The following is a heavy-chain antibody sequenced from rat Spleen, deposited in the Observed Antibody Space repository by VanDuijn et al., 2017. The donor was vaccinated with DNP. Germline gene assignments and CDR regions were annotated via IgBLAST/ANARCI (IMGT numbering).Heavy chain of an antibody. CDR2: ISTSGEYT. D-gene: IGHD1-12*02. J-gene: IGHJ4*01. V-gene: IGHV5S13*01. CDR1: GFTFSKYG. CDR3: ARHEGLRRVWDYHDGGDGDVLDA. Sequence: EVQLVESGGGLVQPGRSLKLSCAASGFTFSKYGMAWVRQAPTKGLEWVASISTSGEYTHYGDSVKGRFSISRDNAKSTLYLQMNSLRSEDMATYYCARHEGLRRVWDYHDGGDGDVLDAWGQGTSVTVSS.